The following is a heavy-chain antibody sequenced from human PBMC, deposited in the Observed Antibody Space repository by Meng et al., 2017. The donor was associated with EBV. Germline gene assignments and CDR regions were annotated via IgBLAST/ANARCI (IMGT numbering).Heavy chain of an antibody. CDR3: ARPFPSWQSPRLDPFGA. J-gene: IGHJ5*02. CDR1: GDSISSFYC. CDR2: VHYTGST. D-gene: IGHD6-19*01. V-gene: IGHV4-39*01. Sequence: QLQLRESGPGQVKPSETLSLTCTAPGDSISSFYCWGWIRQPPGRGLEWIGSVHYTGSTYYSPSLKSRVTVSVDTYKNQFSLRLTSVTAADTAVYYCARPFPSWQSPRLDPFGAWGQGTLVTVSS.